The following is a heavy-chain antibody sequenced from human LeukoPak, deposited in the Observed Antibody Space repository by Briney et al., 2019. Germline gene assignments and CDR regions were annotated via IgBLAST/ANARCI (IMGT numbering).Heavy chain of an antibody. D-gene: IGHD4-23*01. CDR2: INPNSGGT. Sequence: ASVKVSCKASGYTFTGYYMNWVRQAPGQVLEWMGWINPNSGGTNYAQKFQGRVTMTRDTSLSTAYMELSWLRSDDTAVYYCARDSYGGNWSLGYWGQGTLVTVSS. CDR3: ARDSYGGNWSLGY. CDR1: GYTFTGYY. J-gene: IGHJ4*02. V-gene: IGHV1-2*02.